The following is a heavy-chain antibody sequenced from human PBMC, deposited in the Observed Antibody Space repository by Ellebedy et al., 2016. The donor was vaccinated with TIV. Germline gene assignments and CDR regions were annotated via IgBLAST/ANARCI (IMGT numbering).Heavy chain of an antibody. CDR2: IRSKAYGGTV. D-gene: IGHD1-14*01. J-gene: IGHJ5*02. CDR1: GLTFGDYG. Sequence: PGGSLRLSCTASGLTFGDYGMTWFRQAPGKGLEWVGFIRSKAYGGTVDYAASVEGRFTISSDDSKSIAYLQLSSLRTEDTGVYYCGPKRTGSLLSWGQGTLVTVSS. V-gene: IGHV3-49*03. CDR3: GPKRTGSLLS.